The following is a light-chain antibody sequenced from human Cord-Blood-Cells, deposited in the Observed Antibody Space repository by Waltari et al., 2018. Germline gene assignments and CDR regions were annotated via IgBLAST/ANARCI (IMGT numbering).Light chain of an antibody. CDR2: AAS. Sequence: DIQMTQSPSSLSASVGDRVTITCRASQSISSYLNWYQQKPWKAPKLLIYAASSLQSGVPSRFSGSGSGTDFTRTISSLQPEDFATYYCQQSYSTTWTFGQGTKVEIK. J-gene: IGKJ1*01. CDR3: QQSYSTTWT. V-gene: IGKV1-39*01. CDR1: QSISSY.